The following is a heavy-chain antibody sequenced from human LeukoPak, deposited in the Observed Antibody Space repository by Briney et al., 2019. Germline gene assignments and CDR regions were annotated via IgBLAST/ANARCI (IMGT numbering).Heavy chain of an antibody. CDR2: INHSGST. Sequence: SETLSLTCAVYGGSFSGYYWSWIRQPPGKGLEWIGEINHSGSTNYNPSLKSRVTISVDTSKNQFSLKLSSVTAADTAVYYYASRGIVATDVRYWGQGILVTVSS. D-gene: IGHD5-12*01. CDR1: GGSFSGYY. V-gene: IGHV4-34*01. CDR3: ASRGIVATDVRY. J-gene: IGHJ4*02.